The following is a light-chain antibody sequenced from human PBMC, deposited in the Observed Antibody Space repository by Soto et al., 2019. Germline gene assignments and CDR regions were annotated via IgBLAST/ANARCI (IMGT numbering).Light chain of an antibody. CDR2: EVS. J-gene: IGLJ1*01. CDR3: CSYAGSYTYV. Sequence: QSALTQPASVSGSPGQSITISCTGTSSYVGGYNYVSWYQQHPGKAPKLMIYEVSNRPSGVSNRFSGSKSGNTASLTISGLQAEDEADDYCCSYAGSYTYVFGPGPKLTVL. CDR1: SSYVGGYNY. V-gene: IGLV2-14*01.